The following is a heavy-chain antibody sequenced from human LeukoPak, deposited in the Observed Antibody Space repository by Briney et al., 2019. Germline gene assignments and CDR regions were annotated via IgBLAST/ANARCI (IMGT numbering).Heavy chain of an antibody. D-gene: IGHD6-19*01. J-gene: IGHJ4*02. CDR1: GYTFTSYD. CDR3: ARAGLGGVAVAGRLGY. V-gene: IGHV1-8*01. Sequence: ASVEVSCKASGYTFTSYDINWVRQATGQGLEWMGWMNPNSGNTGYAQKFQGRVTMTRNTSISTAYMELSSLRSEDTAVYYCARAGLGGVAVAGRLGYWGQGTLVTVSS. CDR2: MNPNSGNT.